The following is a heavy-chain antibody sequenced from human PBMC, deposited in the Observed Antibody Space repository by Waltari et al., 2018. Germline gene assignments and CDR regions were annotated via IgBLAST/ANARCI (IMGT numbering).Heavy chain of an antibody. CDR3: ARHGSVVVPAAIDY. Sequence: QLQLQESGPGLVKPSETLSLTCTVSGGSISSSSYYWGWIRQPPGKGLEWIGSIYYSGSTVYNPSRKSRVTISVDTSKNKFSLKLSSVTAADTAVYYCARHGSVVVPAAIDYWGQGTLVTVSS. V-gene: IGHV4-39*01. CDR1: GGSISSSSYY. CDR2: IYYSGST. D-gene: IGHD2-2*01. J-gene: IGHJ4*02.